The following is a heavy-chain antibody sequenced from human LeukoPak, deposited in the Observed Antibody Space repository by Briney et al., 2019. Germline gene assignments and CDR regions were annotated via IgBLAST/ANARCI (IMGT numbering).Heavy chain of an antibody. CDR3: AKDPEQQLGAFDI. Sequence: GGSLRLSCAASGVTFSSYAMSWVRQAPGKGLEWVSAISGSGGSTYYADSVKGRFTTSRDNSKNTLHLQMNSLRAEDTAVYYCAKDPEQQLGAFDIWGQGTMVTVSS. D-gene: IGHD6-13*01. V-gene: IGHV3-23*01. J-gene: IGHJ3*02. CDR1: GVTFSSYA. CDR2: ISGSGGST.